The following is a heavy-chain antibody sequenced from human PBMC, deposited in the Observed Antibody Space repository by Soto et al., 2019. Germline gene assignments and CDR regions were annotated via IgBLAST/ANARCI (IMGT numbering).Heavy chain of an antibody. CDR3: ARGPYCGGDCYGWFDP. V-gene: IGHV1-69*02. CDR2: IIPILGIA. J-gene: IGHJ5*02. Sequence: QVQLVQSGAEVKKPGSSVKVSCKASGGTFSSYTISWVRQAPGQGLEWMGRIIPILGIANYAQKFQGRVTITADKSTSRADLERSSLRSEDTAVYYCARGPYCGGDCYGWFDPWGQGTLVTVSS. CDR1: GGTFSSYT. D-gene: IGHD2-21*02.